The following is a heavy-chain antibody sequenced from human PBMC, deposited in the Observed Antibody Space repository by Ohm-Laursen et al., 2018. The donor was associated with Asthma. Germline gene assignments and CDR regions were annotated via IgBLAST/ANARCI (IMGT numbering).Heavy chain of an antibody. CDR2: IYHSGST. Sequence: TLSLTCAVSGGSISSGGYSWSWIRQPPGKGLEWIGYIYHSGSTYYNPSLKSRVAIPVDRSKNQFSLKLSSVTAADTAVYYCARFDYSRNWFDPWGQGTLVTVSS. V-gene: IGHV4-30-2*01. CDR1: GGSISSGGYS. J-gene: IGHJ5*02. D-gene: IGHD2-15*01. CDR3: ARFDYSRNWFDP.